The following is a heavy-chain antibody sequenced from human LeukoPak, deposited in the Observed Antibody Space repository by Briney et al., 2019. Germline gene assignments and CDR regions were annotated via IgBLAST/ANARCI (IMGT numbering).Heavy chain of an antibody. Sequence: ASVKVSCKASGHTFRNYYVYWVRQAPGHGPDWMGIINPSADITAYAQKFQGRVTMTRDTSMSTVYMELSSLRSEDTAVYYCARGGLQWELLGNWFDPWGQGTLVTVSS. CDR2: INPSADIT. V-gene: IGHV1-46*01. D-gene: IGHD4-23*01. CDR3: ARGGLQWELLGNWFDP. CDR1: GHTFRNYY. J-gene: IGHJ5*02.